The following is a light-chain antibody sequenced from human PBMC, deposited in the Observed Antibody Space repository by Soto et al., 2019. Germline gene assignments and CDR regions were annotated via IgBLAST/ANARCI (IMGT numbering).Light chain of an antibody. CDR2: DAS. J-gene: IGKJ4*01. CDR3: QQYDNLPPRLT. Sequence: DIQMTQSPSSLSASVGDRVTITCQASQDISNYLNWYQQKPGKAPKLLIYDASNLETGVPSRFSGSGSGTDFTFTISSLQPEDIETYYCQQYDNLPPRLTFGGGTKV. V-gene: IGKV1-33*01. CDR1: QDISNY.